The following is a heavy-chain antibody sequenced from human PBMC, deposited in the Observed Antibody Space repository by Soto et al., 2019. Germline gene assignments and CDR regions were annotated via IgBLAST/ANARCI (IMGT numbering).Heavy chain of an antibody. J-gene: IGHJ4*02. D-gene: IGHD2-21*02. CDR2: INAGNGNT. V-gene: IGHV1-3*05. Sequence: QVQLVQSGAEEKKPGASVKVSCKASGYTFTSYAMHWVRQAPGQRLEWMGWINAGNGNTKYSQKFQGRVTITRDTSGSTGDMELSSLRSEETAVYYCASAWVVVTAPDYWGQGTLVTVSS. CDR1: GYTFTSYA. CDR3: ASAWVVVTAPDY.